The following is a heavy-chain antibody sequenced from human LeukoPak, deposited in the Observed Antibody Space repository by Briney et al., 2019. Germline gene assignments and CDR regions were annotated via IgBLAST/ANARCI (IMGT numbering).Heavy chain of an antibody. V-gene: IGHV3-33*01. CDR3: ATGTTKYSGSYPFDY. CDR1: GFTFSSYG. CDR2: IWYDGSNK. D-gene: IGHD1-26*01. Sequence: PGGSLRLSCAASGFTFSSYGMHWVRQAPGKGLEWVAVIWYDGSNKYYADSVKGRFTISRDNSKNTLYLQMSSLRAEDTAVYYCATGTTKYSGSYPFDYWGQGTLVTVSS. J-gene: IGHJ4*02.